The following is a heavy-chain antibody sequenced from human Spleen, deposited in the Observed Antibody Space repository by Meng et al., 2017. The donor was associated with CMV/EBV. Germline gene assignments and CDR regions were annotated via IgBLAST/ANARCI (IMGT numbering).Heavy chain of an antibody. J-gene: IGHJ4*02. Sequence: GESLKISCAASGFTFSNAWMSWVRQAPGKGLEWVGRIKSKTDGGTTDYAAPVKGRFTISRDDSKNTLYLQMNSLKTEDTAVYYCTTRNQKDPFDYWGQGTLVTVSS. D-gene: IGHD1-14*01. CDR2: IKSKTDGGTT. CDR3: TTRNQKDPFDY. V-gene: IGHV3-15*01. CDR1: GFTFSNAW.